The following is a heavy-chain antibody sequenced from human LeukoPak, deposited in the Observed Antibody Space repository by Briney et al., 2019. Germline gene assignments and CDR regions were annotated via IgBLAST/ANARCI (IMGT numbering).Heavy chain of an antibody. Sequence: ASVKVSCKASGHTFTGYYMHWVRQAPGQGLEWMGWVNPNSGGTNYAQKFQGRVTMTRDTSISTAYMELSRLRSDDTAVYYCARDSSGCPLDYWGQGTLVTVSS. D-gene: IGHD6-19*01. J-gene: IGHJ4*02. CDR1: GHTFTGYY. V-gene: IGHV1-2*02. CDR2: VNPNSGGT. CDR3: ARDSSGCPLDY.